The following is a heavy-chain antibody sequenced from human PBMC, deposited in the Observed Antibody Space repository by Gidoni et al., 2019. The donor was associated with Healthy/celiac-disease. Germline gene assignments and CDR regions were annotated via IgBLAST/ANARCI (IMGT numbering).Heavy chain of an antibody. CDR2: INHSGST. CDR3: ARGPQFCSSTSCYTSGWFDP. CDR1: GGSFSGYY. J-gene: IGHJ5*02. D-gene: IGHD2-2*02. V-gene: IGHV4-34*01. Sequence: QVQLQQWGAGLLKPSETLSLTCAVYGGSFSGYYWSWIRQPPGKGLEWIGEINHSGSTNYNPSLKSRVTISVDTSKNQFSLKLSSVTAADTAVYYCARGPQFCSSTSCYTSGWFDPWGQGTLVTVSS.